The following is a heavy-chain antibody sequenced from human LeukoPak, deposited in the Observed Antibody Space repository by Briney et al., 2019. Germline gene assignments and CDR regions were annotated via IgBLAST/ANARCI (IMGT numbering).Heavy chain of an antibody. J-gene: IGHJ4*02. CDR3: AKPYKYGVRDVHFDY. V-gene: IGHV3-74*01. CDR2: INSDGSST. D-gene: IGHD5-24*01. CDR1: GFTFSSYW. Sequence: GGSLRLSCAASGFTFSSYWMHWVRQAPGKGLVWVSRINSDGSSTSYADSVKGRFTISRDNAKNTLYLQMNSLRAEDTAVYYCAKPYKYGVRDVHFDYWGQGTLVTVSS.